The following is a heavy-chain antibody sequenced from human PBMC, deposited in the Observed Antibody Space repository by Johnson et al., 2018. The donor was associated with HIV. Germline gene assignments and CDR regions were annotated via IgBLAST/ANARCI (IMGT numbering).Heavy chain of an antibody. CDR3: ASTSSGWFYAFDI. J-gene: IGHJ3*02. D-gene: IGHD6-19*01. CDR1: GFTFSNYA. V-gene: IGHV3-30-3*01. CDR2: LSYDGSNK. Sequence: QVQLVESGGGLVQPGGSLRLSCAASGFTFSNYAIHWVRQAPGKGLEWVALLSYDGSNKYYADSVKGRFTISRDNSKNTLYLQMNSLRAEDTAVYYCASTSSGWFYAFDIWGQGTMVTVSS.